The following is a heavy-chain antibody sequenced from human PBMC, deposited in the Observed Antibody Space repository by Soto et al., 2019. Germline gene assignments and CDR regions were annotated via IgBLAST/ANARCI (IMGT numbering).Heavy chain of an antibody. D-gene: IGHD6-6*01. Sequence: KASETLSLTCTVSGGSISSSSYYWGWIRQPPGKGLEWIGSIYYSGSTYYNPSLKSRVTISVDTSKNQFSLKLSSVTAADTAVYYCARYDPTSSSSGGFDYWGQGTLVTVSS. V-gene: IGHV4-39*01. J-gene: IGHJ4*02. CDR1: GGSISSSSYY. CDR3: ARYDPTSSSSGGFDY. CDR2: IYYSGST.